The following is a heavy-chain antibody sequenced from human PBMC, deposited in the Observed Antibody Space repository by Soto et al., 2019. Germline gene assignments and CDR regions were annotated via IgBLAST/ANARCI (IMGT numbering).Heavy chain of an antibody. D-gene: IGHD2-15*01. CDR2: ISYDGSNK. CDR3: ARDKFLGYCSGGSCYSPYFQH. Sequence: QVQLVESGGGVVQPGRSLRLSCAASGFTFSSYGMHWVRQAPGKGLEWVAVISYDGSNKYYADSVKGRFTISRDNSKNTLYLQMNSLRAEDTAVYYCARDKFLGYCSGGSCYSPYFQHWGQGTLVTVSS. CDR1: GFTFSSYG. V-gene: IGHV3-30*03. J-gene: IGHJ1*01.